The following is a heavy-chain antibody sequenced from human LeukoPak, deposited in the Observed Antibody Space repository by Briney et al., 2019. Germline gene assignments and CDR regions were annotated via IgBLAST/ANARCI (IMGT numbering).Heavy chain of an antibody. V-gene: IGHV4-4*07. CDR1: GGSISSYY. D-gene: IGHD6-19*01. J-gene: IGHJ4*02. CDR2: IYTSGST. CDR3: AREWYSSGWPDFDC. Sequence: SETLSLTCTVSGGSISSYYWSWIRQPAGKGLEWIGRIYTSGSTNYNPSLKSRVTMSVDTSNNQFSLRLSSVTAADTAVYFCAREWYSSGWPDFDCWGQGSLVTVSS.